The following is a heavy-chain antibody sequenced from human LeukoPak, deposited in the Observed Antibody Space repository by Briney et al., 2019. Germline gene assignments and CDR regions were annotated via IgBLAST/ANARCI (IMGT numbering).Heavy chain of an antibody. Sequence: GGSLRLSCSASGFTFSRREMAWVRQAPGKGLEWVSYLSYNAKTVLHADSVKGRFNISRDNAKNSLFLQMDSLRVEDTAFYFCARAPYTGFDLHFDRWGQGTLVTVSS. D-gene: IGHD5-12*01. J-gene: IGHJ4*02. CDR3: ARAPYTGFDLHFDR. CDR2: LSYNAKTV. CDR1: GFTFSRRE. V-gene: IGHV3-48*03.